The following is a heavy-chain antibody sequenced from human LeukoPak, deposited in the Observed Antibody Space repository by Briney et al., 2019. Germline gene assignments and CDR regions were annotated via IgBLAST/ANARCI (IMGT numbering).Heavy chain of an antibody. CDR2: IKQDGSEK. V-gene: IGHV3-7*01. Sequence: GGSLRLSCVASGSIFSNYWMSWVRRAPGKGLEWVASIKQDGSEKYYVASVKGRFTISKDNAKNSLYLQMNSLRADDTAVYYCARDDNWNYEDYWGQGTLVTVSS. J-gene: IGHJ4*02. D-gene: IGHD1-7*01. CDR1: GSIFSNYW. CDR3: ARDDNWNYEDY.